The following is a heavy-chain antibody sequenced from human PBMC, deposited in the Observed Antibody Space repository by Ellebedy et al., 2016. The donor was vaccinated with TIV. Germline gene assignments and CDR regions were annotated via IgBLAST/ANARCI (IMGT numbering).Heavy chain of an antibody. CDR2: IKEDGSEK. J-gene: IGHJ4*02. CDR1: GFTFSSHW. Sequence: GGSLRLSXADSGFTFSSHWMSWVRQAPGKGLEWVANIKEDGSEKYYVDSVKGRFTISRDNAKNSLYLQMNSLRAEDTAVYYCARRGDWGQGTLVTVSS. D-gene: IGHD1-26*01. V-gene: IGHV3-7*02. CDR3: ARRGD.